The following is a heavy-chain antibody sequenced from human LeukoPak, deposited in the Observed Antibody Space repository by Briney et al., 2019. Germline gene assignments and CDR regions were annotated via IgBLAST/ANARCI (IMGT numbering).Heavy chain of an antibody. CDR3: ARVTGRVDTAMVKSDY. Sequence: GGSLRLSCAASGFTFSSYSMNWVRQAPGKGLEWVSSISSSSSYIYYADSVRGRFTISRDNAKNSLYLQMNSLRAEDTAVYYCARVTGRVDTAMVKSDYWGQGTLFTVSS. D-gene: IGHD5-18*01. CDR1: GFTFSSYS. CDR2: ISSSSSYI. V-gene: IGHV3-21*01. J-gene: IGHJ4*02.